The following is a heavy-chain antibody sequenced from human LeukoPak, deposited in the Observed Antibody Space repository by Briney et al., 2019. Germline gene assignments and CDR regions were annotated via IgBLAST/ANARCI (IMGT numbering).Heavy chain of an antibody. CDR3: ARGGGYGWDYYYYYYMDV. V-gene: IGHV1-2*02. D-gene: IGHD5-18*01. CDR2: INPNSGGT. J-gene: IGHJ6*03. CDR1: GYTFTGYY. Sequence: ASVKVSCKASGYTFTGYYLHWVRQAPGQGLEWMGWINPNSGGTNYAQKFQGRVTMTRDTSISTAYMELSNLRSDDTAVYYCARGGGYGWDYYYYYYMDVWGKGTTVTVSS.